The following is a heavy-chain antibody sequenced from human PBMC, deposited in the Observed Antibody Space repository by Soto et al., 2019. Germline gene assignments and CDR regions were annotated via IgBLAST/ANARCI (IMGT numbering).Heavy chain of an antibody. CDR2: ISYDGNYI. V-gene: IGHV3-30*18. D-gene: IGHD3-16*01. CDR3: AKGILSATIGPYAMDV. J-gene: IGHJ6*02. Sequence: WGSLRLSCEASGFSFISYAIHCFRHSPLKGLEWVGVISYDGNYIYYADSVKGRFTISRDNSKNTLYVQVNSLRPEDTAVYYCAKGILSATIGPYAMDVWGQGTTVTV. CDR1: GFSFISYA.